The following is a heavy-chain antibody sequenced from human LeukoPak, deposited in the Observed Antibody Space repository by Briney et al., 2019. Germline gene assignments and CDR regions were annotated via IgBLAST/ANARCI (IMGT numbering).Heavy chain of an antibody. D-gene: IGHD1-26*01. V-gene: IGHV4-61*02. CDR1: GGSISSGSYY. CDR2: IYTSGST. J-gene: IGHJ5*02. CDR3: ARAPGWELDWFDP. Sequence: SETLSLTCTVSGGSISSGSYYWSWIRQPAGKGLEWVGRIYTSGSTNYNPSLKSRVTISVDTSKNQFSLKLSSVTAADTAVYYCARAPGWELDWFDPWGQGTLVTVSS.